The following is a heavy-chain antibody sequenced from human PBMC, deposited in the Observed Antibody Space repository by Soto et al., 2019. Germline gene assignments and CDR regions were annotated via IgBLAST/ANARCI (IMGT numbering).Heavy chain of an antibody. CDR3: AREMVGIVVPAAGGMDV. CDR2: ISSSGSTI. CDR1: GFTFSDYY. Sequence: QVQLVESGGGLVKPGGSLRLSCAASGFTFSDYYMSWIRQAPGKGLEWVSYISSSGSTIYYADSVKGRFTISRDNAKNXLYLQMNSLSAEDTAVYYCAREMVGIVVPAAGGMDVWGQGTTVTVSS. J-gene: IGHJ6*02. D-gene: IGHD2-2*01. V-gene: IGHV3-11*01.